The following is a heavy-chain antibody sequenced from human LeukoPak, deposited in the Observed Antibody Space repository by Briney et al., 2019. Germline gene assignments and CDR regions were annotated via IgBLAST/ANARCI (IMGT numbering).Heavy chain of an antibody. Sequence: ASVRVSCTAPGYTFSGSFMHWVRQAPGQGLEWMGWIKPNSAGTRYAQKFQGRFTMTRDTSISAAYMDLSRLISDDTAVYYCARFDQVSETAGGYWGQGTLVTVSS. CDR1: GYTFSGSF. CDR3: ARFDQVSETAGGY. CDR2: IKPNSAGT. J-gene: IGHJ4*02. D-gene: IGHD5/OR15-5a*01. V-gene: IGHV1-2*02.